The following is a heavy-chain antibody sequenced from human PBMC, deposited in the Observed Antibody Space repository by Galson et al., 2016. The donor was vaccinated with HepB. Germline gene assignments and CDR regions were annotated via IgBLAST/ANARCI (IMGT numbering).Heavy chain of an antibody. J-gene: IGHJ4*02. Sequence: LRLSCAASGFTFSSYAMNWVRQAPGKGLEWVSAISGRGGTTYYADSVKGRFTVSRDNSKNTLYLQMNSLRAEDTAVYYCAKGTDYYGSGSYYNGESSFDFWGQGTLVTVSS. CDR1: GFTFSSYA. CDR3: AKGTDYYGSGSYYNGESSFDF. CDR2: ISGRGGTT. D-gene: IGHD3-10*01. V-gene: IGHV3-23*01.